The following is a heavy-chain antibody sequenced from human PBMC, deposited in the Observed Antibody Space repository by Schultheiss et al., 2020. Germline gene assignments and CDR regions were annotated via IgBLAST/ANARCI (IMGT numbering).Heavy chain of an antibody. CDR1: GGSFSAYQ. Sequence: SETLSLTCAVYGGSFSAYQWSWIRHSPRKGLEWIGEIYRSGTINYNPSLKSRVTMSIDTSKNQVSLSVNSVTAADTAVYYCVRPRLTALEARRGRYGWDVWGPGTAVTVYS. CDR2: IYRSGTI. J-gene: IGHJ6*02. CDR3: VRPRLTALEARRGRYGWDV. V-gene: IGHV4-34*01. D-gene: IGHD3-16*01.